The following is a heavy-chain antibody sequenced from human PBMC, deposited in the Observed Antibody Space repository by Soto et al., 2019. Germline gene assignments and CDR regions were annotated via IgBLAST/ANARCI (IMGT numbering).Heavy chain of an antibody. Sequence: SVKVSCKASGGTFSSYAISWVRQAPGQGLEWMGGIIPIFGTANYAQKFQGRVTITADESTSTAYMELSSLRSEDTAVYYCARDGAMGAVAGNWYFDLWGRGTLVTVSS. CDR3: ARDGAMGAVAGNWYFDL. V-gene: IGHV1-69*13. CDR1: GGTFSSYA. J-gene: IGHJ2*01. CDR2: IIPIFGTA. D-gene: IGHD6-19*01.